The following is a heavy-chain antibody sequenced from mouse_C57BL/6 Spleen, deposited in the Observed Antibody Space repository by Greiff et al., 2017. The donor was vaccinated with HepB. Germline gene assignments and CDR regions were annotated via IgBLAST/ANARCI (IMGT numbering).Heavy chain of an antibody. D-gene: IGHD2-1*01. CDR3: TDYGNYGTFYFDY. CDR2: IDPETGGT. CDR1: GYTFTDYE. Sequence: QVQLKESGAELVRPGASVTLSCKASGYTFTDYEMHWVKQTPVHGLEWIGAIDPETGGTAYNQKFKGKAILTADKSSSTAYMELRSLTSEDSAVYYCTDYGNYGTFYFDYWGQGTTLTVSS. V-gene: IGHV1-15*01. J-gene: IGHJ2*01.